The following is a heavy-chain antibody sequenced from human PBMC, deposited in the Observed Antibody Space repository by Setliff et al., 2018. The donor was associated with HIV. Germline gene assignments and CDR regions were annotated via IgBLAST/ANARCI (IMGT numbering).Heavy chain of an antibody. CDR1: GGSISGYY. CDR3: VRENAGATMVRGVIIGDAFDI. V-gene: IGHV4-59*12. CDR2: IYYIGNT. Sequence: SETLSLTCTVSGGSISGYYWSWIRQPPGKGLEWIGYIYYIGNTNYNPSLKGRVTLSVDTSKNQFSLNLNSVTATDTAVCYCVRENAGATMVRGVIIGDAFDIWGQGTLVTVSS. J-gene: IGHJ3*02. D-gene: IGHD3-10*01.